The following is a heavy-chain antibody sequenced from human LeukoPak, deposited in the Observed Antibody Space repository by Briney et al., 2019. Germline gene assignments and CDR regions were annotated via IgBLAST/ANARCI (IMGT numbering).Heavy chain of an antibody. J-gene: IGHJ3*02. CDR1: GFTFSSYS. CDR3: ARGLWFGELLNAFDI. V-gene: IGHV3-21*01. Sequence: GGSLRLSCAASGFTFSSYSMNWVRQAPGKGLEWVSSISSSSSYIYYADSVKGRFTISRDNAKNSLYLQMNSLRAEDTAVYYCARGLWFGELLNAFDIWGQGTMVTVSS. CDR2: ISSSSSYI. D-gene: IGHD3-10*01.